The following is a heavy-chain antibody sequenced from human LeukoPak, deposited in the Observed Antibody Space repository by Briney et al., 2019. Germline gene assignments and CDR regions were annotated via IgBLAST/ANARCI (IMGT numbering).Heavy chain of an antibody. D-gene: IGHD6-19*01. CDR2: IVVGSGNT. CDR1: GFTFTSSA. CDR3: AAGDSSGDYYYGMDV. J-gene: IGHJ6*02. Sequence: SVKVSCKASGFTFTSSAMQWVRQARGQRLEWIGWIVVGSGNTDYAQKFQERVTITRDMSTSTAYTELSSLRSEDTAVYYCAAGDSSGDYYYGMDVWGQGTTVTVSS. V-gene: IGHV1-58*02.